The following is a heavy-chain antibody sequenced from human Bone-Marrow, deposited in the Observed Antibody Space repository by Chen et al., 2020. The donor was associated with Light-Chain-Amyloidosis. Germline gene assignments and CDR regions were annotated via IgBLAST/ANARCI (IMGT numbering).Heavy chain of an antibody. Sequence: QVQLQESGPGLVKPSETLSLTCGVSGYSISGGYYWGWVRQPPGKGLQWIANIYHTGLTYFNPSLKSRVTISTDTSKNQFSLKLSSVTAADTAIYYCARAGGSYTGQFDYWGQGTLVAISS. V-gene: IGHV4-38-2*01. D-gene: IGHD1-26*01. CDR3: ARAGGSYTGQFDY. J-gene: IGHJ4*02. CDR1: GYSISGGYY. CDR2: IYHTGLT.